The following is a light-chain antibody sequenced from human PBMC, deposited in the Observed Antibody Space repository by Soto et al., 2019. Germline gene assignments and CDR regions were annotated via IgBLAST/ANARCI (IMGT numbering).Light chain of an antibody. Sequence: QSALPQPASVSGSPGQSITISCTGTSSDVGGYNYVSWYQHHPGKAPKLLIYDVSNRPSGVSNRFSGSKSDNTASLTISGLQPEDEADYYCSSYTTSNTRQIVFGTGPKVPVL. J-gene: IGLJ1*01. CDR2: DVS. CDR1: SSDVGGYNY. V-gene: IGLV2-14*03. CDR3: SSYTTSNTRQIV.